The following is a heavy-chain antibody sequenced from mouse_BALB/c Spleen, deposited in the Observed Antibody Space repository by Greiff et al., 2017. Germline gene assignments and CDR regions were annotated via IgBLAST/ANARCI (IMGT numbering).Heavy chain of an antibody. CDR2: ISYDGSN. Sequence: EVKLVESGPGLVKPSQSLSLTCSVTGYSITSGYYWNWIRQFPGNKLEWMGYISYDGSNNYNPSLKNRISITRDTSKNQFFLKLNSVTTEDTATYYCAREEYGNYFAYWGQGTLVTVSA. J-gene: IGHJ3*01. CDR1: GYSITSGYY. D-gene: IGHD2-10*02. CDR3: AREEYGNYFAY. V-gene: IGHV3-6*02.